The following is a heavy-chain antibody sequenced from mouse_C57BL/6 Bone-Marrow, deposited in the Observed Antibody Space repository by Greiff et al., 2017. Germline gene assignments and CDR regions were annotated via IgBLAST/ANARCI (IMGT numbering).Heavy chain of an antibody. Sequence: QVQLQQPGAELVKPGASVKLSCKASGYTFTSYWMHWVKQRPGQGLEWIGMIHPNRGSTNYNEKFKSKVTLTVDKSSSTAYMQLSSLTSEDSAVYYCARKTTVGAHWYFDVWGTGTTVTVSS. J-gene: IGHJ1*03. D-gene: IGHD1-1*01. CDR2: IHPNRGST. CDR3: ARKTTVGAHWYFDV. CDR1: GYTFTSYW. V-gene: IGHV1-64*01.